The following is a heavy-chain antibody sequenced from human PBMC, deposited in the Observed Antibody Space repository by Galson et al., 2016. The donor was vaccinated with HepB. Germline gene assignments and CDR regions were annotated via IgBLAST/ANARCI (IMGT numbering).Heavy chain of an antibody. CDR3: ARDRGAFGDLGY. CDR1: GYTLTSFA. V-gene: IGHV1-3*01. CDR2: INAGNGNT. Sequence: SVKVSCKASGYTLTSFAMHWVCQAPGQRLEWMGWINAGNGNTKYSQKFQGRVTINRDTSANTAYMELSSLRSEDTAVYFCARDRGAFGDLGYWGQGTLVTVSS. J-gene: IGHJ4*02. D-gene: IGHD4-17*01.